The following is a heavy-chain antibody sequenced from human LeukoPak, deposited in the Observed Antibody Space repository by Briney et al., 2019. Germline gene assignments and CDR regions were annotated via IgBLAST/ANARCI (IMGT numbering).Heavy chain of an antibody. D-gene: IGHD1/OR15-1a*01. J-gene: IGHJ4*02. CDR1: RGTVSSYA. V-gene: IGHV1-69*05. Sequence: SVKVSCKASRGTVSSYAISWVRQSPGQRLEWMGGIIPIFGTANYAQKFQGRVTITTDESTSTAYMELSSLRSEDTAVYYCARRLVTGTYFDYWGQGTLVTVSS. CDR2: IIPIFGTA. CDR3: ARRLVTGTYFDY.